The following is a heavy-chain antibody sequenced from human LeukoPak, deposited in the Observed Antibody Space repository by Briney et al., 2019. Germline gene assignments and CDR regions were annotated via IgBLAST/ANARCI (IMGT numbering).Heavy chain of an antibody. V-gene: IGHV3-30*18. CDR2: ISYDGSNK. Sequence: GSLRLSCAASGFTFSGYGMHWVRQAPGKGLEWVAVISYDGSNKYYADSVKGRFTISRDNSKNTLHLQMNSLRGEDTAVYYCAKGYCSSTSCYPIDPWGQGTLVTVSS. CDR3: AKGYCSSTSCYPIDP. CDR1: GFTFSGYG. J-gene: IGHJ5*02. D-gene: IGHD2-2*01.